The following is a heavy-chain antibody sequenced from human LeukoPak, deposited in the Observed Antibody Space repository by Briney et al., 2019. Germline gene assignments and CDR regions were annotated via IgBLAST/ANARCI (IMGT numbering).Heavy chain of an antibody. D-gene: IGHD4-17*01. V-gene: IGHV1-18*01. Sequence: ASVKVSCKASGYTFTSDGISWVRQAPGQGLEWMGWISAYNGNTNYAQKLQGRVTMTTDTSTSTAYMELRSLRSDDTAVYYCARVTYGDYDGGAFDIWGQGTMVTVSS. J-gene: IGHJ3*02. CDR2: ISAYNGNT. CDR3: ARVTYGDYDGGAFDI. CDR1: GYTFTSDG.